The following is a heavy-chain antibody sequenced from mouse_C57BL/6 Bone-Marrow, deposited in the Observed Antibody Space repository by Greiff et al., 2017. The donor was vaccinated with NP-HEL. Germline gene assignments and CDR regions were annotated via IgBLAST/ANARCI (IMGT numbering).Heavy chain of an antibody. CDR3: ARWRYYDYDGALYWYFDV. Sequence: QVQLKESGPELVKPGASVKISCKASGYSFTSYYIHWVKQRPGQGLEWIGWIYPGSGNTKYNEKFKGKATLTADTSSSTAYMQLSSLTSEDSAVYYCARWRYYDYDGALYWYFDVWGTGTTVTVSS. D-gene: IGHD2-4*01. J-gene: IGHJ1*03. CDR1: GYSFTSYY. V-gene: IGHV1-66*01. CDR2: IYPGSGNT.